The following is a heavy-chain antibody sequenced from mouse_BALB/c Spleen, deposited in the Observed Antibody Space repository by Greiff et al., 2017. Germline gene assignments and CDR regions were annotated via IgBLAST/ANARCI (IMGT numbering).Heavy chain of an antibody. V-gene: IGHV3-5*02. D-gene: IGHD2-1*01. J-gene: IGHJ1*01. Sequence: EVKLQESGPGLVKPSQTVSLTCTVTGISITTGNYRWSWIRQFPGNKLEWIGYIYYSGTITYNPSLTSRTTITRDTSKNQFFLEMNCLTAEDTATYYCARDLYYGYFDVWGAGTTVTVSS. CDR1: GISITTGNYR. CDR2: IYYSGTI. CDR3: ARDLYYGYFDV.